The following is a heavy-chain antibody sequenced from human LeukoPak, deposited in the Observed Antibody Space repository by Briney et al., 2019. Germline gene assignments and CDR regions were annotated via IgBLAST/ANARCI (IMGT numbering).Heavy chain of an antibody. D-gene: IGHD3-16*01. CDR2: IRGKTDTCAP. Sequence: PGGSLRLSCAASGFTLSDSAIHWVRQASGKGLEWVGRIRGKTDTCAPADVASLNDRFTISRDVSKNTAYLQMNNVKTEDTAIYYCTRSVGFGFDYWGQGALVIVSS. CDR3: TRSVGFGFDY. V-gene: IGHV3-73*01. CDR1: GFTLSDSA. J-gene: IGHJ4*02.